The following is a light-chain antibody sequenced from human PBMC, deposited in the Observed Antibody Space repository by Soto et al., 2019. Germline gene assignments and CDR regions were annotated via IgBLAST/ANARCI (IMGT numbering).Light chain of an antibody. CDR2: KAS. CDR1: QSISSW. CDR3: QQYNSYPLT. Sequence: DIPMTQSPSTLSASVCDRVTITCRASQSISSWLAWYQQKPGKAPKLLIYKASSLESGVPSRFSGSGSGTEFTLTISSLQPDDFATYYCQQYNSYPLTFGGGTKVDIK. J-gene: IGKJ4*01. V-gene: IGKV1-5*03.